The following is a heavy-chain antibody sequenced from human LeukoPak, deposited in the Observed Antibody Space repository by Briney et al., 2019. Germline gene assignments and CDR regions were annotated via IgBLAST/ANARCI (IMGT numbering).Heavy chain of an antibody. V-gene: IGHV3-23*01. Sequence: PGASLRLSCAASGFIFRNYAMSWVRQAPGKGLERLSATTGSGDTTYYADSVKGRFTISRDNSKNTLYVEMNTLRAEDTAVYYCAKWGDYDILTGYYVSDFWGQGTLVTVSS. D-gene: IGHD3-9*01. CDR2: TTGSGDTT. CDR3: AKWGDYDILTGYYVSDF. J-gene: IGHJ4*02. CDR1: GFIFRNYA.